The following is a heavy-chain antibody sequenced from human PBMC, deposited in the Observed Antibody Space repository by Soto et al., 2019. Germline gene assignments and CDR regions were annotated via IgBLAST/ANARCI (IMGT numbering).Heavy chain of an antibody. CDR2: ISAYNGNT. D-gene: IGHD1-26*01. CDR3: ARDTYGLDVVGADY. Sequence: GASVKVSCKASGYTFTSYGISWVRQAPGQGLEWMGWISAYNGNTNYAQKLQGRVTMTTDTSTSTAYMELRSLRSDDTAVYYCARDTYGLDVVGADYWGQGTLVTVSS. J-gene: IGHJ4*02. CDR1: GYTFTSYG. V-gene: IGHV1-18*01.